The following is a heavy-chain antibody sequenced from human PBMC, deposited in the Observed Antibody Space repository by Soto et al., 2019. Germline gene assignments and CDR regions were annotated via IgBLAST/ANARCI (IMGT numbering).Heavy chain of an antibody. V-gene: IGHV1-69*06. CDR2: IIPIFGTA. Sequence: QVQLVQSGAEVKKPGSSVKVSCKASGGPFSSYAISWVRQAPGQGLEWMGGIIPIFGTANYAQKFQGRVTITADKSTSTAYMELSSLRSEDAAVYYCARDRAGGSYYLMVRYYYYGMDVWGQGTTVTVSS. J-gene: IGHJ6*02. CDR1: GGPFSSYA. D-gene: IGHD1-26*01. CDR3: ARDRAGGSYYLMVRYYYYGMDV.